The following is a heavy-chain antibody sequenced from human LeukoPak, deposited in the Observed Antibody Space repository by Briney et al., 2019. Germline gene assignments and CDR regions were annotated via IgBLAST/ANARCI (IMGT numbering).Heavy chain of an antibody. CDR3: TTNDTFDI. V-gene: IGHV3-15*01. CDR2: IKNKIASGTT. Sequence: GGSLRLSCAASGFTFSNAWMNWVRPAPGKGLEWVGRIKNKIASGTTDYAAPVKGRFTISRDDSKNTLFLQMNSLKTEDTAMYYCTTNDTFDIWGQGTMVTVSS. J-gene: IGHJ3*02. CDR1: GFTFSNAW.